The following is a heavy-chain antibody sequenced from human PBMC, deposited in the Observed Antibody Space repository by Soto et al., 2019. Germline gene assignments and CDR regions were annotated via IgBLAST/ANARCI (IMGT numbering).Heavy chain of an antibody. D-gene: IGHD2-8*01. J-gene: IGHJ6*02. CDR3: ARVRNNNDKRLDV. CDR1: GITLAAHG. Sequence: QEQLMESGGGMVHPGTSLRLSCVTSGITLAAHGMHWVRQAPGKGLEWVALSWYDGKTFYGDSVKGRFTITRDTPTSTLFLDMKSLRPDDTAVYFCARVRNNNDKRLDVWGQGTTVIVSS. V-gene: IGHV3-33*01. CDR2: SWYDGKT.